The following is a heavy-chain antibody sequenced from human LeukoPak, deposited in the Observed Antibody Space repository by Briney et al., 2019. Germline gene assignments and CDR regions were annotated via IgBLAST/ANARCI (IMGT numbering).Heavy chain of an antibody. Sequence: SETLSLTCTVSGGSISSYYWSWIRQPPGKGLEWIGYIYYSGSTNYNPSLKSRVTISVDTSKNQFSLKLSSVTAADTAVYYCAREKGDYFDYWGQGTLVTVSS. J-gene: IGHJ4*02. V-gene: IGHV4-59*01. CDR3: AREKGDYFDY. D-gene: IGHD3-10*01. CDR1: GGSISSYY. CDR2: IYYSGST.